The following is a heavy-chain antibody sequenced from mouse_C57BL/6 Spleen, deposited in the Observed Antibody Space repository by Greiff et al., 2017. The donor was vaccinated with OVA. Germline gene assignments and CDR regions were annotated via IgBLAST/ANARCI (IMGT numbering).Heavy chain of an antibody. CDR2: INPNNGGT. Sequence: EVQLQQSGPELVKPGASVKIPCKASGYTFTDYNMDWVKQSHGKSLEWIGDINPNNGGTIYNQKFKGKATLTVDKSSSTAYMELRSLTSEDTAVYYCALLGGDWYFDVWGTGTTVTVSS. CDR3: ALLGGDWYFDV. CDR1: GYTFTDYN. V-gene: IGHV1-18*01. J-gene: IGHJ1*03. D-gene: IGHD4-1*01.